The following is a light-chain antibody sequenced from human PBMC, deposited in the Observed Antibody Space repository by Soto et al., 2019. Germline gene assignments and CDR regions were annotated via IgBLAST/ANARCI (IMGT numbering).Light chain of an antibody. CDR3: QQLRSYPLT. J-gene: IGKJ4*01. CDR2: ATS. Sequence: DIQLTQSPSFLSASVGDRVTITCRASQGISDHLAWYQQEPRKAPKLLIYATSTLQSGVPSRFSGSGSGTEFTRTISSLQPEDFATYYCQQLRSYPLTFGGGTKVEIK. V-gene: IGKV1-9*01. CDR1: QGISDH.